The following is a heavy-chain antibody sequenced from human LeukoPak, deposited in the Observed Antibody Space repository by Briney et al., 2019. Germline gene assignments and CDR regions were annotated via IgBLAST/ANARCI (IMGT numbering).Heavy chain of an antibody. CDR1: GYTLTTNY. CDR3: ARGVATITFDS. CDR2: INPSGGST. J-gene: IGHJ4*02. D-gene: IGHD5-24*01. V-gene: IGHV1-46*01. Sequence: ASVKASCKASGYTLTTNYIHWVRQAPGQGLEWMGIINPSGGSTSYAQKFQDRVTMTRDTSTSTIYMELSSLRSEDTAVYYCARGVATITFDSWGQGTLVTVSS.